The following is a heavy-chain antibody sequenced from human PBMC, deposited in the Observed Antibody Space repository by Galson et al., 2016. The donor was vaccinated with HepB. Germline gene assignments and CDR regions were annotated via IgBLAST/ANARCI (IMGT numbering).Heavy chain of an antibody. D-gene: IGHD2-15*01. Sequence: ETLSLTCTVAGGSINNYYWHWIRQPPGKGLEWVGFVGYNGDTRYNPSLRGRITISLDTPKNQFSLKLNSLTSADTAVHYCSREWSSFEFWGQGILVTVSS. CDR2: VGYNGDT. J-gene: IGHJ4*02. CDR3: SREWSSFEF. CDR1: GGSINNYY. V-gene: IGHV4-59*01.